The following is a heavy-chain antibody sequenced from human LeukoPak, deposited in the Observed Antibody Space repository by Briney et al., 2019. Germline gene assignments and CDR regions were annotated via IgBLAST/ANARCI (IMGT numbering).Heavy chain of an antibody. D-gene: IGHD3-22*01. Sequence: SVKVSCKASGGTFSSYAISWVRHAPGQGLEWMGRIIPILGIANYAHKFQGRVTITADKSTSTAYMELSSLRSEDTAVYYCAGYYYDSSGYFGYWGQGTLVTVSS. V-gene: IGHV1-69*04. J-gene: IGHJ4*02. CDR1: GGTFSSYA. CDR3: AGYYYDSSGYFGY. CDR2: IIPILGIA.